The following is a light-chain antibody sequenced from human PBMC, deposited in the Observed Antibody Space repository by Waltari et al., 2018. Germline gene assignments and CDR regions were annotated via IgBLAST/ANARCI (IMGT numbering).Light chain of an antibody. J-gene: IGKJ3*01. Sequence: DIQMTQSPSTLSASIGDRVTITCRASQSIIGRLAWYQQKPGKAPSLLIHAASTLQSGVPSRFSGSGSGTDFTLTISSLQPEDFAIYYCQQSYTIPITFGPGTKVHI. CDR3: QQSYTIPIT. CDR2: AAS. CDR1: QSIIGR. V-gene: IGKV1-39*01.